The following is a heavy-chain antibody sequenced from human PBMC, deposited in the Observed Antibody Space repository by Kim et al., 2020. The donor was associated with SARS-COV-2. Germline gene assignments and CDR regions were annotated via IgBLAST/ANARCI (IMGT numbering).Heavy chain of an antibody. Sequence: GGSLRLSCAASGFTFSSYAMHWVRQAPGKGLEWVAVISYDGSNKYYADSVKGRFTISRDNSKNTLYLQMNSLRAEDTAVYYCASDPYSSSWYGDAFDIWGQGTMVTVSS. CDR2: ISYDGSNK. J-gene: IGHJ3*02. D-gene: IGHD6-13*01. CDR3: ASDPYSSSWYGDAFDI. V-gene: IGHV3-30*04. CDR1: GFTFSSYA.